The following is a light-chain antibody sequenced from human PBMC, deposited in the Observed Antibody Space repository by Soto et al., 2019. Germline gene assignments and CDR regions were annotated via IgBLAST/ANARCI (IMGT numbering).Light chain of an antibody. CDR2: EVT. V-gene: IGLV2-14*01. CDR3: SSYTNINTRACV. J-gene: IGLJ1*01. Sequence: QSVLTQPASVSGSPGQSITISCTGTSGDIGSYNSVSWYQQHPGKAPKLIIYEVTDRPSGVSNRFSGSKSGNTASLTISGLPAEDEAEYFCSSYTNINTRACVFGTGTKLTVL. CDR1: SGDIGSYNS.